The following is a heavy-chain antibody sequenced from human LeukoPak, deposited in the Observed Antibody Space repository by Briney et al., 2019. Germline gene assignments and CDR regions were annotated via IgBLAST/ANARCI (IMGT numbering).Heavy chain of an antibody. J-gene: IGHJ4*02. V-gene: IGHV4-4*09. Sequence: AATQSLTCTVSLASISGSIRRYYWSWLREPPGKGLEWIGYISSSGSVNHNPSLRSRVTISVDTSKNQFFLNLSSVSAADTAVYYCARIPLGYSGAYYFDYWRQGTLVTVPP. D-gene: IGHD5-12*01. CDR1: LASISGSIRRYY. CDR3: ARIPLGYSGAYYFDY. CDR2: ISSSGSV.